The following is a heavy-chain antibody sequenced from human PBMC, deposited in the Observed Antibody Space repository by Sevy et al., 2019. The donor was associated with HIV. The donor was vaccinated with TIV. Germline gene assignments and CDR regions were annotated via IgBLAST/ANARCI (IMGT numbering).Heavy chain of an antibody. J-gene: IGHJ4*02. CDR1: GGSISTYY. CDR2: ICFSGST. Sequence: SETLSLTCTVSGGSISTYYWSWIRQPPGKGLEWIGNICFSGSTNYSPTLKSRVIISVDTSNNQFYLILSSVTAADTDVYYCARSYYASRGCYDFWGQGTRVTVSS. D-gene: IGHD3-22*01. CDR3: ARSYYASRGCYDF. V-gene: IGHV4-59*12.